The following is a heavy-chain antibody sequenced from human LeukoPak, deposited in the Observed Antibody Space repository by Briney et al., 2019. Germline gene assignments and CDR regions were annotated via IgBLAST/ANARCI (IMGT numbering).Heavy chain of an antibody. Sequence: SETLTLTCAVYGGSFSGYYWSWIRQPPGKGLEWIGEINHSGSTNYNPSLKSRVTISVDTSKNQFSLKLSSVTAADTAVYYCARYYDILTGYDYWGQGTLVTVSS. J-gene: IGHJ4*02. CDR1: GGSFSGYY. V-gene: IGHV4-34*01. D-gene: IGHD3-9*01. CDR3: ARYYDILTGYDY. CDR2: INHSGST.